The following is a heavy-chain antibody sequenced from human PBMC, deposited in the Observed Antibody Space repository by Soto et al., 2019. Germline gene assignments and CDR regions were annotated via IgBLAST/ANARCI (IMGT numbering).Heavy chain of an antibody. CDR2: LYSSGTT. Sequence: QVQLQESGPGLVKPSQTLSLTCTVSGGSVTSVGYYWAWFRPHPGKGLEFIGHLYSSGTTYYNPSLRSRVTISEDTSKNHFSLQLTSVTAADTAVYYCARILDFWSGHGVFDIWGQGTMVTVSS. CDR1: GGSVTSVGYY. J-gene: IGHJ3*02. D-gene: IGHD3-3*01. CDR3: ARILDFWSGHGVFDI. V-gene: IGHV4-31*03.